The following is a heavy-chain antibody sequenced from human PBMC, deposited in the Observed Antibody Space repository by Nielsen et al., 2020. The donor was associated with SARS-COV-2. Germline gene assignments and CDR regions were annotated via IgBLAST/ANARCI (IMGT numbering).Heavy chain of an antibody. CDR2: ISASGSST. CDR1: GFTFRRYA. CDR3: AREFALRDTAYFDY. J-gene: IGHJ4*02. V-gene: IGHV3-23*01. D-gene: IGHD5-18*01. Sequence: GGSLRLSCAVSGFTFRRYAMSWVRRAPGKGLEWVSAISASGSSTCYGDAVKGRFTISRDNSRNTVYLQMNSLRPEDTAVYYCAREFALRDTAYFDYWGQGILVTVSS.